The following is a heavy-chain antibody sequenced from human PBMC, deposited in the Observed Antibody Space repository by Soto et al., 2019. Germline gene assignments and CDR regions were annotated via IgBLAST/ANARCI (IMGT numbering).Heavy chain of an antibody. CDR2: IIPIFGTA. D-gene: IGHD5-12*01. CDR1: GVTCSSCA. CDR3: ARGGGRWLQIHNYYYYGMDV. Sequence: GVSVKFSCRASGVTCSSCAISCVRQAPGQGLEWMGGIIPIFGTANYAQKFQGRVTITADESTSTAYMELSSLRSEDTAVYYCARGGGRWLQIHNYYYYGMDVWGQGTTVTVSS. V-gene: IGHV1-69*13. J-gene: IGHJ6*02.